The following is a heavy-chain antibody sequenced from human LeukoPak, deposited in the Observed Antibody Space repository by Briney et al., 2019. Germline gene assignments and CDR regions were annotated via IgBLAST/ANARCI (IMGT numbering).Heavy chain of an antibody. J-gene: IGHJ6*03. CDR3: ARSQWHENMDV. CDR1: GGSISNYY. V-gene: IGHV4-4*07. D-gene: IGHD6-19*01. Sequence: TSETLSLTCTVSGGSISNYYWNWIRKPAGKGLEWIGRIYTSGSTNYNPSLKSRVTMSVDTSKNQFSLNLSSVTVADTAVYYCARSQWHENMDVWGKGTTVTVSS. CDR2: IYTSGST.